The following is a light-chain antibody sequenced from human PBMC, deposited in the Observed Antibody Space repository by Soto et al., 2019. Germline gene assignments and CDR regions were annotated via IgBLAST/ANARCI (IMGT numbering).Light chain of an antibody. CDR1: TSNIGSNT. CDR2: TSD. V-gene: IGLV1-44*01. CDR3: ATWEDSLNIVV. Sequence: QSVLTQPPSASGTPGQRVTISCSGSTSNIGSNTVNWYHQLPGRAPQLLIHTSDQRPSGVPDRFSGSRSGTSASLAISGLQSEDEADYYCATWEDSLNIVVFGGGTKLTVL. J-gene: IGLJ2*01.